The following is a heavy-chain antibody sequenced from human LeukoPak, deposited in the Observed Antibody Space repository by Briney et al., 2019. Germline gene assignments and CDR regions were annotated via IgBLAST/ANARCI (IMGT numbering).Heavy chain of an antibody. CDR1: GYTFTSYD. CDR3: AREGVMDYYGSGSPYYFDY. Sequence: ASVKVSCKASGYTFTSYDINWVRQVTGQGLEWMGWISAYNGNTNYAQKLQGRVTMTTDTSTSTAYMELRSLRSDDTAVYYCAREGVMDYYGSGSPYYFDYWGQGTLVTVSS. J-gene: IGHJ4*02. V-gene: IGHV1-18*01. D-gene: IGHD3-10*01. CDR2: ISAYNGNT.